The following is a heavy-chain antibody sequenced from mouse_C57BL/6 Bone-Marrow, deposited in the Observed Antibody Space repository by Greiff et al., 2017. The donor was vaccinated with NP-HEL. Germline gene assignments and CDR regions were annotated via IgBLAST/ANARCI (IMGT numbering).Heavy chain of an antibody. J-gene: IGHJ2*01. V-gene: IGHV1-53*01. CDR1: GYTFTSYW. CDR2: INTSDDGT. CDR3: DWGDY. D-gene: IGHD4-1*01. Sequence: QVQLQQPGTELVKPGASVKLSCKASGYTFTSYWMHWVQQTPGQGLEWIGNINTSDDGTNYNEKFKSKATLTVDKSSSTAYMQLSSLTSEDAAVYYCDWGDYWGQGTTLTVSS.